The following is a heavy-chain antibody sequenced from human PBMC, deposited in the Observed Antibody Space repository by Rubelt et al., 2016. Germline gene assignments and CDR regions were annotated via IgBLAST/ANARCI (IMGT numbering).Heavy chain of an antibody. Sequence: QVQLQQWGAGVLKPSETLSLTCSVNARSFSGYYWTWIRQPPGKGLEWIGEINHRGSSNYNPSLKSRVTISVDTSRRQFSLKLDSVVAADTAVYYFARTISFYDSFRGSDYWGQGALVTVSS. V-gene: IGHV4-34*01. D-gene: IGHD3-10*01. CDR3: ARTISFYDSFRGSDY. CDR2: INHRGSS. CDR1: ARSFSGYY. J-gene: IGHJ4*02.